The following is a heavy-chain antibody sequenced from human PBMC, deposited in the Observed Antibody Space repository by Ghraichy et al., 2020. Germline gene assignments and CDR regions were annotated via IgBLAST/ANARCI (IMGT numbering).Heavy chain of an antibody. J-gene: IGHJ6*02. CDR3: ARGGAVAATGYFYYYGMDV. D-gene: IGHD6-19*01. CDR1: GYTFTGYY. Sequence: ASVKVSCKASGYTFTGYYVHWVRQAPGQGLEWMGWNNPNSGGTNYAQKFQGRVTMTRDTSISTVYMELSRLRSDDTAVYYCARGGAVAATGYFYYYGMDVWGQGATITVSS. V-gene: IGHV1-2*02. CDR2: NNPNSGGT.